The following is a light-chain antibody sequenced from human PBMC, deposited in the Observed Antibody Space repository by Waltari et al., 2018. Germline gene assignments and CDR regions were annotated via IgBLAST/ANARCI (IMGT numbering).Light chain of an antibody. CDR3: QKYGSLPAT. CDR2: GAS. Sequence: EIMLTQSPGTLSLSPGERATLYCRASQSISKYLAWYQQKPGQAPRLLIYGASIRATGIPDRFSGSGYGTDFSLTISRLEPEDYAVYYCQKYGSLPATFGRGTKVEIK. J-gene: IGKJ1*01. CDR1: QSISKY. V-gene: IGKV3-20*01.